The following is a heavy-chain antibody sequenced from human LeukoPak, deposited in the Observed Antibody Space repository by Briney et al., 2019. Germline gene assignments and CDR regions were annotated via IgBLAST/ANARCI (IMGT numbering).Heavy chain of an antibody. D-gene: IGHD3-16*01. V-gene: IGHV3-11*04. CDR3: ARGGRFFDY. J-gene: IGHJ4*02. Sequence: GGSLRLSCEASGFTFSDHYMSWIRQAPGKGLEWVSYINPGSSSIYYADSVKGRFTISRDNAKNSLYLQMNSLRDEDTAVYYCARGGRFFDYWGQGTLVTVSS. CDR2: INPGSSSI. CDR1: GFTFSDHY.